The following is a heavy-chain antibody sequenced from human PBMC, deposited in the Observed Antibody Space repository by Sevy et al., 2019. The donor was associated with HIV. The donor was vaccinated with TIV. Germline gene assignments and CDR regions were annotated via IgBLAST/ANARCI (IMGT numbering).Heavy chain of an antibody. V-gene: IGHV3-11*04. D-gene: IGHD2-21*02. Sequence: GGSLRLSCAASGFTFSDYYMSWIRQAPGKGLEWVSYISSSGSTIYYADSVKGRFTISRDNAKNSLYLQMNSLRAEDTAVYYCARDLFSAGFAVVVTGHIDYWRQGTLVTVSS. CDR2: ISSSGSTI. CDR1: GFTFSDYY. CDR3: ARDLFSAGFAVVVTGHIDY. J-gene: IGHJ4*02.